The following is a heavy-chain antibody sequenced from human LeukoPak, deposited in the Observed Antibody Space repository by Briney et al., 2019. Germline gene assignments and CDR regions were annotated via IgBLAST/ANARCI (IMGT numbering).Heavy chain of an antibody. CDR1: GGSCSGYY. V-gene: IGHV4-34*01. Sequence: SETLSLTCAVYGGSCSGYYWSWIRQPPGKGLEWIGEINHSGSTNYNPSLESRGTISVDTSKNQFSLKLSSVTAADTAVYYCARGSVVPAARPYFDYWGQGTLVTVSS. CDR2: INHSGST. D-gene: IGHD2-2*01. CDR3: ARGSVVPAARPYFDY. J-gene: IGHJ4*02.